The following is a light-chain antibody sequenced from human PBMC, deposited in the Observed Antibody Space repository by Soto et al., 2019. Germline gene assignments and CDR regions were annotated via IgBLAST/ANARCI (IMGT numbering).Light chain of an antibody. V-gene: IGLV1-44*01. CDR3: ATWDDSLDAGV. CDR2: SNG. J-gene: IGLJ3*02. CDR1: SSNIGSNY. Sequence: QSVLTQPPSVSGTPGQSVTISCSGTSSNIGSNYVNWYQQLPGTAPKLLIHSNGQRPSGVPDRFSGSKSGTSASLAISGLQSHDEADYYCATWDDSLDAGVFGGGTKAHRP.